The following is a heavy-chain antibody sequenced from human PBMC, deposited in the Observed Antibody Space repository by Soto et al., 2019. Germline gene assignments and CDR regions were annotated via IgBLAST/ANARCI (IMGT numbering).Heavy chain of an antibody. CDR2: INHIGRT. CDR3: ARGYEVNWHTPPY. Sequence: QVQLQQWGAGLLKPSETLSLTCAVNGGSFSGYYWSWIRQSPGKGLEWIGEINHIGRTNFNPSLKSRFTMSGDTSKNQFSRKLSSVTAADTAVYYCARGYEVNWHTPPYWGQGTLVTVSS. CDR1: GGSFSGYY. D-gene: IGHD5-12*01. V-gene: IGHV4-34*01. J-gene: IGHJ4*02.